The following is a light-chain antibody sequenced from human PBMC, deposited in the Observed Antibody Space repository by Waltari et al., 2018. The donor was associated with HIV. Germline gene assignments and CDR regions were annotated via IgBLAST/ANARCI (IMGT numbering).Light chain of an antibody. CDR2: GAS. J-gene: IGKJ1*01. CDR3: QQYYDWPRT. Sequence: EIVLTQSPATLSVSPGERATLSCRASHSVSTNLAWYQQKHGQAPRLLIHGASTRAPGVAARVSGSASGTAFTLTISSLQSEDFALYYCQQYYDWPRTFGQGTKVE. V-gene: IGKV3-15*01. CDR1: HSVSTN.